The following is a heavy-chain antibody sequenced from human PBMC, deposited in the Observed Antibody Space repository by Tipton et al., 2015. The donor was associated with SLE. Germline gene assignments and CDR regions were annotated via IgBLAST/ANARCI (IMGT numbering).Heavy chain of an antibody. J-gene: IGHJ5*01. D-gene: IGHD3-3*01. CDR2: IYHSGTT. CDR1: GGSINNYY. CDR3: ARAAEGITISGVVSNWFDS. Sequence: TLSLTCTVSGGSINNYYWSWIRQSPGRGLEWIGYIYHSGTTTYNPSLKSRVTISVDTSKNQFSLKLKSVTAADTAMYYCARAAEGITISGVVSNWFDSWGQGTLVTVSS. V-gene: IGHV4-59*01.